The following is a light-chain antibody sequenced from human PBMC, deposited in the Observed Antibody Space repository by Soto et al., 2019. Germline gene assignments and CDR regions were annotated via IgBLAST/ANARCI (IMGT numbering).Light chain of an antibody. CDR3: SSYAGSNNFV. J-gene: IGLJ2*01. Sequence: QSALTRPPSASGSPGQSVTISCTGTSSDVGGYNYVSWYQQHPGNAPKLMIYEVSKRPSGVPDRFSGSKSGNTASLTVSGLQAEDEADYYCSSYAGSNNFVFGGGTKLTVL. V-gene: IGLV2-8*01. CDR1: SSDVGGYNY. CDR2: EVS.